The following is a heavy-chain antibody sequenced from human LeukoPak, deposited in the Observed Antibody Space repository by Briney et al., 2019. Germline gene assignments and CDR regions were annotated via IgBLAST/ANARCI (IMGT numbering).Heavy chain of an antibody. CDR1: GFTFDDYG. J-gene: IGHJ1*01. CDR2: IRGSGGGT. Sequence: GGSLRLSCAASGFTFDDYGMSWVRQAPGRGLEWVSSIRGSGGGTDYADSVRGRFTISRDNSKNTLYLQMNSLRAEDTAIYYCSRDPNGDYVGAFDFQRWGQGTLVTVSS. V-gene: IGHV3-23*01. CDR3: SRDPNGDYVGAFDFQR. D-gene: IGHD4-17*01.